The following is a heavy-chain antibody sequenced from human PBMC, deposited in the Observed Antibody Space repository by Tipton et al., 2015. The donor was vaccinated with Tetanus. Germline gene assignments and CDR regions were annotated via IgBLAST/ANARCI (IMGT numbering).Heavy chain of an antibody. CDR1: GGSISSYY. D-gene: IGHD6-13*01. CDR2: IYYSGST. V-gene: IGHV4-59*01. CDR3: ARAGGGSWGNFDY. J-gene: IGHJ4*02. Sequence: TLSLTCTVSGGSISSYYWSWIRQPPEKGLEWIGYIYYSGSTNYNPSLKSRVTISVDTSKNQFSLKLSSVTAADTAVYYCARAGGGSWGNFDYWGQGTLVTVSS.